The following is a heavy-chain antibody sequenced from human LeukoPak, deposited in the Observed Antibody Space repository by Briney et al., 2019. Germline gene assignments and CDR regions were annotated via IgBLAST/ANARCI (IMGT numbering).Heavy chain of an antibody. V-gene: IGHV4-61*02. CDR2: IYTSGST. J-gene: IGHJ4*02. D-gene: IGHD5-18*01. CDR1: GDSISSGNYY. CDR3: ATLGYSYGTDY. Sequence: SQTLSLTCTVSGDSISSGNYYWTWIRQPAGKGLEWIGRIYTSGSTNYNPSLKSRVTISVDTSKNQFSLKLSSVTAADTAVYYCATLGYSYGTDYWGQGTLVTVSS.